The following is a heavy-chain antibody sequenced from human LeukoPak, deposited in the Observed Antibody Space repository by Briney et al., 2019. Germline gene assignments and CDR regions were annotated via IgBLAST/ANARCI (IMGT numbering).Heavy chain of an antibody. Sequence: SVTVSCKASGGTFNNYAISWVRQAPGQGMEWMGGIIPIFGTANYAQKFQGRVTITADGSTSTAYMELSSLRSEVTAVYYCARVGDIVVVPAAIKGFDPWGQGTLVTVSS. D-gene: IGHD2-2*02. CDR2: IIPIFGTA. CDR1: GGTFNNYA. V-gene: IGHV1-69*13. J-gene: IGHJ5*02. CDR3: ARVGDIVVVPAAIKGFDP.